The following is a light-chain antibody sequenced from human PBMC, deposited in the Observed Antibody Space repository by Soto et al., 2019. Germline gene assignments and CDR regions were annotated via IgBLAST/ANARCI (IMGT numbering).Light chain of an antibody. V-gene: IGLV2-14*01. CDR3: SSYTSSSTLV. CDR2: DVI. CDR1: SSDVGGYNY. Sequence: QSALTQPASVSGSPGQSITISCTGTSSDVGGYNYVSWYQQHPGKAPKLMIYDVINRPLGVSNRFSSSKSGNTASLTISGLQAEDEADYYCSSYTSSSTLVFGGGTKLTVL. J-gene: IGLJ2*01.